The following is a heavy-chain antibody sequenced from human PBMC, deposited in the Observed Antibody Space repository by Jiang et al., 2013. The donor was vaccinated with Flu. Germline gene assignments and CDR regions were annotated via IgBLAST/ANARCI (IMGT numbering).Heavy chain of an antibody. J-gene: IGHJ4*02. Sequence: VQLLESGGGLVQPGGSLRLSCSASGFTFSSYDMHWVRQAPGKGLEYVSAISSNGGTTYYADSVKGRFTISRDNSKNTLYLQMSSLRAEDTAVYYCVKGVTMILVGGFDYWGQGTLVTVSS. V-gene: IGHV3-64D*08. CDR2: ISSNGGTT. D-gene: IGHD3-22*01. CDR3: VKGVTMILVGGFDY. CDR1: GFTFSSYD.